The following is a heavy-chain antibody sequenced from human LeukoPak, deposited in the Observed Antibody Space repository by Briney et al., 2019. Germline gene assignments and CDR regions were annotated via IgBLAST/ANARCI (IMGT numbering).Heavy chain of an antibody. CDR1: GFTFSSYW. D-gene: IGHD2-15*01. CDR3: ATSHDSAGND. V-gene: IGHV3-7*01. J-gene: IGHJ4*02. Sequence: GGSLTLSCAASGFTFSSYWLSWVRQAPGKGLEWVANIRHDGNAKNYVPSVRGRFTISRDNAKNSLYLQMNSLSVEDTAVYYCATSHDSAGNDWGQGTLVTVSS. CDR2: IRHDGNAK.